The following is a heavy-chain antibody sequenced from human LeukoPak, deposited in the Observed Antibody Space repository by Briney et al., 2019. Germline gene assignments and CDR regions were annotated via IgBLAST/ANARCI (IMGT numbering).Heavy chain of an antibody. CDR3: ARGKTWTYCSGGSCSRYYYYGMDV. CDR1: GGSFSGYY. V-gene: IGHV4-34*01. J-gene: IGHJ6*04. D-gene: IGHD2-15*01. Sequence: SETPSLTCAVYGGSFSGYYWSWIRQPPGKGLEWIGEINHSGSTNYNPSLKSRVTISVDTSKNQFSLKLSSVTAADTAVYYCARGKTWTYCSGGSCSRYYYYGMDVWGKGTTVTVSS. CDR2: INHSGST.